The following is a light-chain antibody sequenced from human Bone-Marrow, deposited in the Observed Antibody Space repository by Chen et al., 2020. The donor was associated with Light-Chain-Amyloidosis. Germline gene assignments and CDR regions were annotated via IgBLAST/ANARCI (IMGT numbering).Light chain of an antibody. CDR1: DLPTKY. CDR2: RDT. J-gene: IGLJ2*01. V-gene: IGLV3-25*03. Sequence: YELTQPPSVSVCPGQTVRIACSGDDLPTKYAYWYQQKPDQAPVLVIHRDTERPSGISERFSGSSSGTTATFTISGVQAEDEADYHCQSADSSGTYEVIFGGGTKLTVL. CDR3: QSADSSGTYEVI.